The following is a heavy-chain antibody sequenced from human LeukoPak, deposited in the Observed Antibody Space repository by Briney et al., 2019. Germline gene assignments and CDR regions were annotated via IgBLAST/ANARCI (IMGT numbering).Heavy chain of an antibody. Sequence: GGSLRLSCAASGFTFSDYYMSWIRQAPGKGLEWVSYISSSGSTIYYADSVKGRFTISRDNAKNSLYLQMNSLRAEDTVVYYCARFLEWLFYFDYWGQGTLVTVSS. CDR2: ISSSGSTI. V-gene: IGHV3-11*01. CDR3: ARFLEWLFYFDY. D-gene: IGHD3-3*01. CDR1: GFTFSDYY. J-gene: IGHJ4*02.